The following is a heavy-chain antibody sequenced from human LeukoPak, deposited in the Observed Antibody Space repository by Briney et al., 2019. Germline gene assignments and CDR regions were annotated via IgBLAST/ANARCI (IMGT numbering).Heavy chain of an antibody. CDR2: IYHTGTT. CDR1: GYSISTPFY. Sequence: PSETLSLTCTVSGYSISTPFYWGWIRQPPGKGLECIGNIYHTGTTYYNPSLKSRVTISVDTSKNQFSLKLSSVTTADTAVYYCARHRYTFYGSGSYYKGFDYRGQGTLVTVSS. J-gene: IGHJ4*02. CDR3: ARHRYTFYGSGSYYKGFDY. D-gene: IGHD3-10*01. V-gene: IGHV4-38-2*02.